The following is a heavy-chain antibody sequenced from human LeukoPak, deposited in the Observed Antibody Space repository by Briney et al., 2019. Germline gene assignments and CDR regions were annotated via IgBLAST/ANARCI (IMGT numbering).Heavy chain of an antibody. J-gene: IGHJ4*02. D-gene: IGHD5-24*01. CDR3: AMARDAYNWGSHY. CDR1: GYTFTTYW. Sequence: GESLKISCKGSGYTFTTYWIGWVRQMSGKGLEWMGMIYPGDSDTRYSPSFQGQVTISADKSISTAYLQWSSLKASDTAIYYCAMARDAYNWGSHYWGQGTLVTVSS. CDR2: IYPGDSDT. V-gene: IGHV5-51*01.